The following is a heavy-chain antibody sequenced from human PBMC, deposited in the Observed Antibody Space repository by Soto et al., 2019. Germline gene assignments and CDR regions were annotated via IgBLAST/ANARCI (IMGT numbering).Heavy chain of an antibody. Sequence: SETLCLTCAISGGSISSGNWWSWVRQRPGTGLEWIGEIFHDGSTNYNPSLQSRVTISEDKAKNQFSLKLNSVSAADTAVYYCGRNGYYSIDYWGQGTLVTVSS. V-gene: IGHV4-4*02. CDR1: GGSISSGNW. J-gene: IGHJ4*02. CDR3: GRNGYYSIDY. D-gene: IGHD3-3*01. CDR2: IFHDGST.